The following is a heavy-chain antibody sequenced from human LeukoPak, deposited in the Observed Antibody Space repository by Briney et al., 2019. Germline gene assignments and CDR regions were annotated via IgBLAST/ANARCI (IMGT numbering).Heavy chain of an antibody. J-gene: IGHJ4*02. CDR2: IYYSGST. D-gene: IGHD6-19*01. CDR1: GGSISSSSYY. CDR3: ATYSSGWYYFDY. Sequence: SETLSLTCTVSGGSISSSSYYWGWIRQPPGKGLEWIGSIYYSGSTYYNPSLKSRVTISVDTSKNQFSLKLSSVTAADTAVYYCATYSSGWYYFDYWGQGTLVTVSS. V-gene: IGHV4-39*07.